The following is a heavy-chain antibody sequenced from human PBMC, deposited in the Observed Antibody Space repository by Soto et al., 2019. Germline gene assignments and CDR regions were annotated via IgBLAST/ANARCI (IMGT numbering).Heavy chain of an antibody. CDR1: GGTFSSYA. CDR2: MNPNSGNT. V-gene: IGHV1-8*02. D-gene: IGHD3-16*01. Sequence: ASVKVSCKASGGTFSSYAISWARQATGQGLEWMGWMNPNSGNTGYAQKFQGRVTMTRNTSISTAYMELSSLRSEDTAVYYCAHSIWGTPLWGQGTLVTVSS. CDR3: AHSIWGTPL. J-gene: IGHJ4*02.